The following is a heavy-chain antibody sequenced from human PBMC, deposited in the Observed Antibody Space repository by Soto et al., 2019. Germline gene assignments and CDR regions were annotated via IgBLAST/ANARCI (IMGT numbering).Heavy chain of an antibody. CDR2: ISSSSSYI. CDR1: GFTFSSYS. CDR3: ARDGRYGGEAFDI. V-gene: IGHV3-21*01. D-gene: IGHD4-17*01. Sequence: PGGSLRLSCAASGFTFSSYSMNWVRQAPGKGLEWVSSISSSSSYIYYADSVKGRFTISRDNAKNSLYLQMNSLRAEDTAVYYCARDGRYGGEAFDIWGQGTMVTVSS. J-gene: IGHJ3*02.